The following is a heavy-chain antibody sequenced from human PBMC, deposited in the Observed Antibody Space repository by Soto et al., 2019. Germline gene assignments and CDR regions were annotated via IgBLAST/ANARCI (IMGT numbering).Heavy chain of an antibody. D-gene: IGHD3-22*01. Sequence: QVQLVESGGGVVQPVRSLRLSCAASGFTFSSYGMHWVRQAPGKGLEWVAVIWYDGSNKYYADSVKGRFTISRDNSKNTLYLQMNSLRAEDTAVYYCARDAAPYYYDSSGYSLDYWGQGTLVTVSS. CDR2: IWYDGSNK. J-gene: IGHJ4*02. CDR3: ARDAAPYYYDSSGYSLDY. CDR1: GFTFSSYG. V-gene: IGHV3-33*01.